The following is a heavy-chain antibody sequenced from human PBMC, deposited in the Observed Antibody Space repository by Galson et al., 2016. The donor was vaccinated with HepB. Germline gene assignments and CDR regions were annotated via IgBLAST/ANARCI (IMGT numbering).Heavy chain of an antibody. D-gene: IGHD5-12*01. CDR2: ISAHNGNT. CDR1: GYTFTSYG. CDR3: ARDLVVATTKLGIDY. V-gene: IGHV1-18*01. J-gene: IGHJ4*02. Sequence: SVKVSCKASGYTFTSYGISWVRQAPGQGLEWMGWISAHNGNTNYAQKLQGRVTITTDTSTSTGYMELRSLRSDDTAVYYCARDLVVATTKLGIDYWGQGTLVTVSS.